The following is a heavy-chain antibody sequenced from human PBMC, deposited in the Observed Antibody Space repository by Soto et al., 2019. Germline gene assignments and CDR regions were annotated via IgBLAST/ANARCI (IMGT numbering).Heavy chain of an antibody. D-gene: IGHD5-18*01. CDR1: GGSIGSSSYY. Sequence: SETLALTCTVSGGSIGSSSYYWGWIRQPPGKGLEWIGSIFYSGSTHYNPSLKSRVTISVDTSKNQFSLKLSSVTAADTAMYYCACIFSGGYSYGFSHDGMDVWGQGTTVT. J-gene: IGHJ6*02. V-gene: IGHV4-39*01. CDR2: IFYSGST. CDR3: ACIFSGGYSYGFSHDGMDV.